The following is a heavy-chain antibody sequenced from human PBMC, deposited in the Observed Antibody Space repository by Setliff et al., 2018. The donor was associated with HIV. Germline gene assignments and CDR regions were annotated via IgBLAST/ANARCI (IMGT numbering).Heavy chain of an antibody. V-gene: IGHV3-23*01. Sequence: GGSLRLSCVVSGFTFSSYAMSWVRQAPGKGLEWVSLIQSGGIIYYADSVKGRFTISRDNSNNILSLQMSSLRAEDTALYYCAKLDYYDYSGSWARKVAIDFWGRGTMVTVSS. CDR3: AKLDYYDYSGSWARKVAIDF. CDR2: IQSGGII. CDR1: GFTFSSYA. J-gene: IGHJ3*01. D-gene: IGHD3-22*01.